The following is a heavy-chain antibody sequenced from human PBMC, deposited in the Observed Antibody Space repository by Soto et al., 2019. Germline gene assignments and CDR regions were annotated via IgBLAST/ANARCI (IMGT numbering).Heavy chain of an antibody. J-gene: IGHJ6*02. Sequence: QVQLVQSGAEVKKPGSSVKVSCKASAGSLSNYGISWVRQAPGQGLEWMGGIIPVFGTANYAQTFQGRVTITADESTSIAYMDVTSLRSEDTAVYYCARGDATKIVVTTYYGMDVWCQGTTVTVSS. CDR1: AGSLSNYG. CDR3: ARGDATKIVVTTYYGMDV. V-gene: IGHV1-69*12. CDR2: IIPVFGTA. D-gene: IGHD4-17*01.